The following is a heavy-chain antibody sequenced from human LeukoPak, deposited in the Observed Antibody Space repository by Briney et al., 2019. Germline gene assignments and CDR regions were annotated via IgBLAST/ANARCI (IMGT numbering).Heavy chain of an antibody. CDR2: ISRNGITI. V-gene: IGHV3-48*01. D-gene: IGHD2-21*02. CDR1: GFTFNFYT. Sequence: GGSLSLFCAPSGFTFNFYTMNWVRQAPGKGLEWISYISRNGITIYYAHSVKGRFTISRDNAKNSLYLQMNSLRCEDTGLYFCARDLGSGDHGLLVWGQGTLLTVSS. J-gene: IGHJ4*02. CDR3: ARDLGSGDHGLLV.